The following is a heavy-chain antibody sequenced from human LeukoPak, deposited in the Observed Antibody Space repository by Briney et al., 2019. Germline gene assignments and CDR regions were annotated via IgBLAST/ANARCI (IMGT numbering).Heavy chain of an antibody. CDR2: ISSSSTI. Sequence: GGSLRLSCAASGFTFSRYSMNWVRQAPGKGLEWVSYISSSSTIYYADSVKGRFTISRDNAKNSLYLQMDILRAEDTAVYYCARGTYGDYSFDYWGQGTLVTVSS. CDR1: GFTFSRYS. D-gene: IGHD4-17*01. V-gene: IGHV3-48*01. J-gene: IGHJ4*02. CDR3: ARGTYGDYSFDY.